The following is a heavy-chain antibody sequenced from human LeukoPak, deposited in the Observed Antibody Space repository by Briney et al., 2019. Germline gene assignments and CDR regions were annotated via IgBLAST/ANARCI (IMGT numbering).Heavy chain of an antibody. J-gene: IGHJ4*02. D-gene: IGHD2-2*01. CDR1: GGAISRGDYY. V-gene: IGHV4-30-4*02. CDR3: ARGGSDTSSFYLDY. Sequence: SETLSLTCTVSGGAISRGDYYWSWIRQPPGKGLEWIGYIYYSGSTYYNPSLKSRVTISVDTSKKQISLKLTSVTAADTAFYYCARGGSDTSSFYLDYWGQGTLVTVSS. CDR2: IYYSGST.